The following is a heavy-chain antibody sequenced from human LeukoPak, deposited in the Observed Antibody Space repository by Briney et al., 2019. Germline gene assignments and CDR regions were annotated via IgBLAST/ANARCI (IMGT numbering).Heavy chain of an antibody. CDR1: GYRFTSYW. CDR3: ARRIAVAGTVNAFDI. CDR2: IYPGDSDT. J-gene: IGHJ3*02. V-gene: IGHV5-51*01. Sequence: GESLKISCKGSGYRFTSYWIGWVRPMPGKGLEWMGIIYPGDSDTRYSPSFQGQVTISADKSISTAYLQWSSLKASDTAMYYCARRIAVAGTVNAFDIWGQGTMVTVSS. D-gene: IGHD6-19*01.